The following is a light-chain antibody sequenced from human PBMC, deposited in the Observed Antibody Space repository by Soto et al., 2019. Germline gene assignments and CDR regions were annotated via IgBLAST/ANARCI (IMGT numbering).Light chain of an antibody. CDR3: QKYSSGPPWT. V-gene: IGKV1-27*01. J-gene: IGKJ1*01. Sequence: DIQMTQSPSSLSASVGDRVTITCRASQGISNYLAWYQQKPGKVPKLLIYAASTLQSGVPSRCSGSGSGTDFTLTISSLQPEDVATYYCQKYSSGPPWTVGQGTKVEIK. CDR2: AAS. CDR1: QGISNY.